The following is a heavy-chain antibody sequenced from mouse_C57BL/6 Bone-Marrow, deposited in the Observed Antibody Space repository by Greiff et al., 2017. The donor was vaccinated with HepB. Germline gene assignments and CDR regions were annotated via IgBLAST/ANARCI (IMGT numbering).Heavy chain of an antibody. D-gene: IGHD2-1*01. V-gene: IGHV1-81*01. CDR3: ARWGYGNSGAMDY. CDR2: IYPRSGNT. Sequence: QVQLQQSGAELARPGASVKLSCKASGYTFTSYGISWVKQRTGQGLEWIGEIYPRSGNTYYNEKFKGKATLTAEKSSSTAYMELRSLTSEDSAVYFCARWGYGNSGAMDYWGQGTSVTVSS. CDR1: GYTFTSYG. J-gene: IGHJ4*01.